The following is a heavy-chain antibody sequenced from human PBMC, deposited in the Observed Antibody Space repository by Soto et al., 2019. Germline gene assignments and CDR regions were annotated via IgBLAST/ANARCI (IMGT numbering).Heavy chain of an antibody. CDR2: ISAYNGNT. Sequence: QVQLVQSGAEVKKPGASVKVSCKASGYTFTSYGISWVRQAPGQGLEWMGWISAYNGNTNYAQKLQGRVTTTTDTSTSTAYMELRSLRSDDTAVYYCARDPSGLRYFDPQHNWFDPWGQGTLVTVSS. CDR3: ARDPSGLRYFDPQHNWFDP. CDR1: GYTFTSYG. V-gene: IGHV1-18*01. J-gene: IGHJ5*02. D-gene: IGHD3-9*01.